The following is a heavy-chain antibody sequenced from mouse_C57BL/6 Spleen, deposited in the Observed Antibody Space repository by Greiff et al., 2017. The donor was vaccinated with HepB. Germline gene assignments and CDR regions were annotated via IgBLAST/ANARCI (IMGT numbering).Heavy chain of an antibody. CDR1: GFSLTSYA. CDR3: ARNSRLFYGSSSYYAMDY. Sequence: VKLLESGPGLVAPSQSLSITCTVSGFSLTSYAISWVRQPPGKGLEWLGVIWTGGGTNYNSALKSRLSISKDNSKSQVFLKMNSLQTDDTARYYCARNSRLFYGSSSYYAMDYWGQGTSVTVSS. V-gene: IGHV2-9-1*01. D-gene: IGHD1-1*01. CDR2: IWTGGGT. J-gene: IGHJ4*01.